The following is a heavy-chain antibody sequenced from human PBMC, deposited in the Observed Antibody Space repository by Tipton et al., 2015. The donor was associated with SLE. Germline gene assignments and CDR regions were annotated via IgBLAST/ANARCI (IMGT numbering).Heavy chain of an antibody. V-gene: IGHV3-23*03. D-gene: IGHD1-1*01. CDR2: LYSGSST. CDR1: GFTFSSYA. CDR3: ARDSNTGTYSFHY. Sequence: SLRLSCAASGFTFSSYAMSWVRQAPGKGLEWVSVLYSGSSTYYADSVKGRFTLSRDNSKNTLYLQMNSLRVEDTAVYYCARDSNTGTYSFHYWGQGTLVTVSS. J-gene: IGHJ4*02.